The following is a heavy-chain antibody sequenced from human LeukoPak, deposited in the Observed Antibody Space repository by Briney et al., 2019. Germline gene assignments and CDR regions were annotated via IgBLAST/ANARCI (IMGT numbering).Heavy chain of an antibody. CDR3: ATGERLVPAAMWFDY. J-gene: IGHJ4*02. Sequence: PGASVKVSCKASGYTFTDYYMHWVRQAPGQGLGWMGWINPKSGGRSYAQRFQGRVTMTRDTSISTAYMELSRLRSDDTAVYYCATGERLVPAAMWFDYWGQGTLVTVSS. CDR1: GYTFTDYY. CDR2: INPKSGGR. D-gene: IGHD2-2*01. V-gene: IGHV1-2*02.